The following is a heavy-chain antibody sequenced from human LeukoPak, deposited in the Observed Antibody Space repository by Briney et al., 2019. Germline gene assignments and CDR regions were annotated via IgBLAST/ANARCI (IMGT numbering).Heavy chain of an antibody. J-gene: IGHJ3*02. D-gene: IGHD3-22*01. CDR3: AKIMYARGFAYYYDIDDAFDI. Sequence: ASVKVSCKASGGTFSSYAISWVRQAPGQGLEWMGWMNPNSGNTGYAQKFQGRVTMTRNTSISTAYMELSSLRSEDTAVYYCAKIMYARGFAYYYDIDDAFDIWGQGTMVTVSS. CDR1: GGTFSSYA. V-gene: IGHV1-8*02. CDR2: MNPNSGNT.